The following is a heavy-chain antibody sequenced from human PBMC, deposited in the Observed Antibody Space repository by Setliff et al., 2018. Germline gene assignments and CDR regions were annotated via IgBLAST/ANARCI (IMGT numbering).Heavy chain of an antibody. CDR1: GFSFKDYA. CDR3: AKLPSGYPYNWFDP. J-gene: IGHJ5*02. CDR2: IGGGDGTT. D-gene: IGHD3-22*01. V-gene: IGHV3-23*01. Sequence: GGSLRLSCATSGFSFKDYAMHWVRQAPGKGLEWVSDIGGGDGTTYYADSVKGRFTISRDNSKNTLYLQMNSLRAEDTAVYYCAKLPSGYPYNWFDPWGQGTLVTVSS.